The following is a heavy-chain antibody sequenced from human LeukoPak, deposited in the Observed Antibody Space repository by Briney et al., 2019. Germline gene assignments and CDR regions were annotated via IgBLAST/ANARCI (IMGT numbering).Heavy chain of an antibody. CDR1: GFTFSSYS. Sequence: GGSLRLSCAASGFTFSSYSMNWVRQAPGKGLEWVSPISSSYIYYADSVKGRFTISRDNAKNSLYLQMNSLRAEDTAVYYCARAKGGSEVAGIDYWGQGTLVTVSS. D-gene: IGHD6-19*01. CDR3: ARAKGGSEVAGIDY. V-gene: IGHV3-21*01. J-gene: IGHJ4*02. CDR2: ISSSYI.